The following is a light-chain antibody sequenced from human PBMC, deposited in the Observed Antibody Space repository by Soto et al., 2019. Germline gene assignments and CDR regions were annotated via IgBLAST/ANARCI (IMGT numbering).Light chain of an antibody. CDR2: EVT. J-gene: IGLJ1*01. CDR3: SSYTRSTTYV. Sequence: QSVLTQPASVSGSPGQSITISCTGTGSDIGGYNHVSWYQHHPGKAPKLIIYEVTNRPSGVSNRFSCSKSGNTASLTITGLQAEDEADYYCSSYTRSTTYVFATGTKVTVL. CDR1: GSDIGGYNH. V-gene: IGLV2-14*01.